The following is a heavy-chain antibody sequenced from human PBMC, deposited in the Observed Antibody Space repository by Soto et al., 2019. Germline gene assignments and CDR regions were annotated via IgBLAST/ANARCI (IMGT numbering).Heavy chain of an antibody. D-gene: IGHD3-10*01. Sequence: SETLSLTCTVSGGSISSYYWSWIRQPPGKGLEWIGYIYYSGSTNYNPSLKSRVTISVDTSKNQFSLKLSSVTAADTAVYYCVRHQEVRGVTIPFHYYGMDVWGQGTTVTVSS. V-gene: IGHV4-59*08. CDR1: GGSISSYY. CDR3: VRHQEVRGVTIPFHYYGMDV. J-gene: IGHJ6*02. CDR2: IYYSGST.